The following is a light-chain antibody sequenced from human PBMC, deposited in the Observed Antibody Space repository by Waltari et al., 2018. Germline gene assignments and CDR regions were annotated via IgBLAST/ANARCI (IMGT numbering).Light chain of an antibody. J-gene: IGLJ1*01. CDR1: SSDLASYNL. CDR2: EAN. CDR3: YAYAGTRGV. Sequence: QSALTQPASVSGSPGQSITISCTGTSSDLASYNLVSWYQQHPVKAPKLIIYEANKRPSGVSSRFSGSKSGNTASLTISGPQAEDEANYYCYAYAGTRGVFGTGTKVTVL. V-gene: IGLV2-23*01.